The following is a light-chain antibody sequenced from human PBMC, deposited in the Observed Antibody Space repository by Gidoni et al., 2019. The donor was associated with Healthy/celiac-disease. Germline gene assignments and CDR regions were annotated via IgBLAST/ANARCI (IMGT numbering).Light chain of an antibody. CDR1: QSVSSSY. Sequence: EIVLTQSPGTLSLSPGERATLSCRASQSVSSSYLAWYQQKPGQAPRRLIYGASRRATGIPDRFSGSGSGTDFTLTISRLEPEDFAVYYCQKYGSSTTFGPGTKVDIK. CDR2: GAS. CDR3: QKYGSSTT. J-gene: IGKJ3*01. V-gene: IGKV3-20*01.